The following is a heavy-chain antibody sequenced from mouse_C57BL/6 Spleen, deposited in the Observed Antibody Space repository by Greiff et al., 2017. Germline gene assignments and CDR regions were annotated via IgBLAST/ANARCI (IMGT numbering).Heavy chain of an antibody. V-gene: IGHV5-16*01. CDR2: INYDGSST. D-gene: IGHD2-3*01. Sequence: EVQVVESEGGLVQPGSSMKLSCTASGFTFSDYYMAWVRQVPEKGLEWVANINYDGSSTYYLDSLKSRFIISRDNAKNILYLQMSSLKSEDTATYYCARDTGGDGYYVFDYWGQGTTLTVSS. CDR1: GFTFSDYY. J-gene: IGHJ2*01. CDR3: ARDTGGDGYYVFDY.